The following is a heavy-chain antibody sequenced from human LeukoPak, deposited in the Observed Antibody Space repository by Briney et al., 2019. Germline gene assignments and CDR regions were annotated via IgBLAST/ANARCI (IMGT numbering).Heavy chain of an antibody. Sequence: PGGSLRLSCAASGFTFSTYGMTWVRQAPGKGLDWVSGISGSGGSTYYADSVKGRFTISRDNAKNSLYLQMNSLRAEDTAVYYCARDWGNMITNYFDYWGQGTLVTVSS. V-gene: IGHV3-23*01. CDR1: GFTFSTYG. J-gene: IGHJ4*02. CDR3: ARDWGNMITNYFDY. CDR2: ISGSGGST. D-gene: IGHD3-16*01.